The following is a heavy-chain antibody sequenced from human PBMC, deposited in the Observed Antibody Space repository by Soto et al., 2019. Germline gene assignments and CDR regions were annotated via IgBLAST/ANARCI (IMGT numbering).Heavy chain of an antibody. D-gene: IGHD3-10*01. Sequence: SETLSLTCGVSGDSISSHYWSWIRQPPGKGLEWIGFIYYSGSTKYNPSLESRVTISVDTSKNQFSLKLSSVTTADTAVYYCARESAGSGKNNWFDPWGQGTLVTVSS. J-gene: IGHJ5*02. CDR2: IYYSGST. CDR3: ARESAGSGKNNWFDP. V-gene: IGHV4-59*11. CDR1: GDSISSHY.